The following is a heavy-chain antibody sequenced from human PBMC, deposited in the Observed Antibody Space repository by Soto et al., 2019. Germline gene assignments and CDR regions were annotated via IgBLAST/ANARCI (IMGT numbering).Heavy chain of an antibody. CDR2: TCRYGREL. CDR3: VRGTTAWRRMDY. D-gene: IGHD1-1*01. CDR1: GFTFGTYC. Sequence: GGSLRLSCAASGFTFGTYCMNWVRNTPGTGLVWVSRTCRYGRELYYADSVKGRFTISRDDAKNTLYLQMDSLRVEDTGIYYCVRGTTAWRRMDYWGQGALVTVSS. J-gene: IGHJ4*02. V-gene: IGHV3-74*01.